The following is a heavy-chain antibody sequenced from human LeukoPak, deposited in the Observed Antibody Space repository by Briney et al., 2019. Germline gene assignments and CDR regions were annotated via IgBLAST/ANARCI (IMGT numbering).Heavy chain of an antibody. CDR1: GYTFTSYD. V-gene: IGHV1-8*03. D-gene: IGHD4/OR15-4a*01. Sequence: GASVKVSCKASGYTFTSYDINWVRQATGQGLEWMGWMNPNSGNTGYAQKFQGRVTITRNTSISTACMELSSPRSEDTAVYYCARGYGGLLDYYYYMDVWGKGTTVTVSS. J-gene: IGHJ6*03. CDR3: ARGYGGLLDYYYYMDV. CDR2: MNPNSGNT.